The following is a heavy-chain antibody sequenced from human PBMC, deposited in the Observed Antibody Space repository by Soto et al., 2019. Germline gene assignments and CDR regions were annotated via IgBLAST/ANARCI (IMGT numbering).Heavy chain of an antibody. Sequence: GGSLRLSCAASGFTFSSYEMNWVRQAPGNGLEWVSYISSSGGTIYYADSVKGRFTISRDNAKNSLYLQMNSLRAEDTAVYYCARGDHTAMVYYYYYGMDVWGQGTTVTVSS. J-gene: IGHJ6*02. V-gene: IGHV3-48*03. CDR3: ARGDHTAMVYYYYYGMDV. D-gene: IGHD5-18*01. CDR1: GFTFSSYE. CDR2: ISSSGGTI.